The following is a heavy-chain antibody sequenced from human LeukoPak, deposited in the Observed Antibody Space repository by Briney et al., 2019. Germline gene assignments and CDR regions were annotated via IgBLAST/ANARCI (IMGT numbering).Heavy chain of an antibody. CDR1: GGTFSSYA. CDR3: ARTYGSGSYYPADY. CDR2: IIPILGIA. Sequence: SVKVSCKASGGTFSSYAISWVRQAPGQGLEWMGRIIPILGIANSAQKFQGRVTITADKSTSTAYMELSSLRSEDTAVYYCARTYGSGSYYPADYWGQGTLVTVSS. J-gene: IGHJ4*02. V-gene: IGHV1-69*04. D-gene: IGHD3-10*01.